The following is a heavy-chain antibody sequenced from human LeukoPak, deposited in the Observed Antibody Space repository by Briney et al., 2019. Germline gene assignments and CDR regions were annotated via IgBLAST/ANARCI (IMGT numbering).Heavy chain of an antibody. J-gene: IGHJ4*02. CDR2: ISWNSDTV. CDR1: GFTFDDYA. D-gene: IGHD5-24*01. V-gene: IGHV3-9*01. CDR3: AREGYSPRDGYNFNFDY. Sequence: GGSLRLSCVASGFTFDDYAMHWVRQTPGKGLEWVSGISWNSDTVGYADSVKGRFTISRDNAKNSLYLQMNSLRAEDTAVYYCAREGYSPRDGYNFNFDYWGQGTLVTVSS.